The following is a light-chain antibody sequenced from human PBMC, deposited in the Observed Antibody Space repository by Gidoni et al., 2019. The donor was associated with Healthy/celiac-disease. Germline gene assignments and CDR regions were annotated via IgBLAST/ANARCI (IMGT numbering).Light chain of an antibody. CDR2: GAE. CDR1: QSVSSRY. CDR3: QQYGSSPHVT. V-gene: IGKV3-20*01. Sequence: EIVLTQSPGTLSLSPGERATLSCRASQSVSSRYLAWYQQKPGQAPRRLIYGAESRATGIPDRVSGSGSGTDFTLTISRLEPEDFAVYYCQQYGSSPHVTFGQGTKLEIK. J-gene: IGKJ2*01.